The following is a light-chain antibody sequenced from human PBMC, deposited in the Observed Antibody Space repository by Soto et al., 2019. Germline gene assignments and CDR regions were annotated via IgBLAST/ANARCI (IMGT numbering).Light chain of an antibody. Sequence: QSVLTQAPSASATPGQWVTISCSGSNSNIGTNHVYWYQHLPGTAPKLLIYRHTLRPSGVPDRFSASKSGTSASLAISGLRSDDEADYYCAAWDDSLSGGVFGGGTKVTVL. CDR2: RHT. CDR3: AAWDDSLSGGV. J-gene: IGLJ3*02. V-gene: IGLV1-47*01. CDR1: NSNIGTNH.